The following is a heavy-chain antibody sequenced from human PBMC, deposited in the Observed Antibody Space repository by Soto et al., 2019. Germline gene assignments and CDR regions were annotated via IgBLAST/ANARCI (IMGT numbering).Heavy chain of an antibody. CDR1: GYTFTGYY. CDR2: INPNSGGT. Sequence: ASVKVSCKASGYTFTGYYMHWVRQAPGQGLEWMGWINPNSGGTNYAQKFQGWVTMTRDTSISTAYMELSRLRSDDTAVYYCARTQIVGATSFDYWGQGTLVTVSS. CDR3: ARTQIVGATSFDY. D-gene: IGHD1-26*01. J-gene: IGHJ4*02. V-gene: IGHV1-2*04.